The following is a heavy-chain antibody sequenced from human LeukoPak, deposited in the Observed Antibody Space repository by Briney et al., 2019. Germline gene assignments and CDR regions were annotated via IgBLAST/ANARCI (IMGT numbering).Heavy chain of an antibody. V-gene: IGHV4-59*08. Sequence: SETLSLTCTVSGGSITNYYWTWIRQPPGKGLEWIGYISYSGSTNYNPSLKSRVTISVDTSKSQFSLRLTSVTAADTAVYYCARHGDSSTWSYFDYWGQGTLVTVSS. J-gene: IGHJ4*02. CDR1: GGSITNYY. CDR2: ISYSGST. D-gene: IGHD6-13*01. CDR3: ARHGDSSTWSYFDY.